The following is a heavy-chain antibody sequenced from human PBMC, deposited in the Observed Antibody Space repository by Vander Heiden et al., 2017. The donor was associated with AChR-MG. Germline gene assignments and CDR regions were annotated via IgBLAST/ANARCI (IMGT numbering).Heavy chain of an antibody. V-gene: IGHV4-59*08. CDR3: ARSGGDSQSRNWFDP. J-gene: IGHJ5*02. Sequence: QVQLQASGPGLVKPSETLSLTCTVSGGSISSSYRSWIRQPPGKGLEWIGYIYYSGSTNYNPSLKSRVTISVDTSKNQFSRKLSSVTAADTAVYYCARSGGDSQSRNWFDPWGQGTLVTVAS. D-gene: IGHD3-16*01. CDR2: IYYSGST. CDR1: GGSISSSY.